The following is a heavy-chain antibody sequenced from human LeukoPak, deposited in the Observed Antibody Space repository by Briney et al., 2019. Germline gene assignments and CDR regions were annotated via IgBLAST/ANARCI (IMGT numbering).Heavy chain of an antibody. D-gene: IGHD2-2*01. Sequence: GASVKVSCKASGGTFSSYAISWVRQAPGQGLEWMGGIIPIFGTANYAQKFQGRVTITTDESTSTAYMELSSLRSEDTAVYYCATVKVVPAASDDAFDIWGQGTMVTVSS. CDR1: GGTFSSYA. CDR3: ATVKVVPAASDDAFDI. V-gene: IGHV1-69*05. CDR2: IIPIFGTA. J-gene: IGHJ3*02.